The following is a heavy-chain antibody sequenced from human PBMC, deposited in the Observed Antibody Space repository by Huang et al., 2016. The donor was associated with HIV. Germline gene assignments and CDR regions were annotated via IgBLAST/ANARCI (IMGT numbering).Heavy chain of an antibody. CDR1: GGSFSWYY. CDR3: AREKAADSAWYGVYYFDY. D-gene: IGHD6-19*01. CDR2: INHIGKT. V-gene: IGHV4-34*01. Sequence: QVQLRQWGAGLVKPSETLSLTCAVYGGSFSWYYWTWIRQSPGKGLEWIGEINHIGKTNYQPSLKSRVTRSKKTAKNQFSLQLTSVSAADTGVDFCAREKAADSAWYGVYYFDYWGEGALVTVTS. J-gene: IGHJ4*02.